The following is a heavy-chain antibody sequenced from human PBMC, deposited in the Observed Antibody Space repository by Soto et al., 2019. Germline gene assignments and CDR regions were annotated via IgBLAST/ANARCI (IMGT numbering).Heavy chain of an antibody. CDR2: IYWDDDK. V-gene: IGHV2-5*02. CDR3: APRLRDYGLGRERANYFDP. CDR1: GFSLSTTGVG. D-gene: IGHD3-10*01. J-gene: IGHJ5*02. Sequence: QITLKESGPPLVRPTQTLTLTCTFSGFSLSTTGVGVGWIRQPPGKALEWLALIYWDDDKRYSPSLKSRLTITKDTSKNEVILTMTNMDPVDTATYYCAPRLRDYGLGRERANYFDPRGQGTLVTVSS.